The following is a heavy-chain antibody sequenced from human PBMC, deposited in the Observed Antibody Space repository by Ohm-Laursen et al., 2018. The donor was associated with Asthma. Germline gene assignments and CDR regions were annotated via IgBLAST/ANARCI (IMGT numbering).Heavy chain of an antibody. D-gene: IGHD6-13*01. Sequence: SLRLSCTASGFTFSSYSMNWVRQAPGKGLEWVSYISSSSSTIYYADSVKGRFTISRDNAKNSLYLQMNSLRDEGTAVYYRARVFAAAHDYWGQGTLVTVSS. J-gene: IGHJ4*02. CDR2: ISSSSSTI. CDR3: ARVFAAAHDY. V-gene: IGHV3-48*02. CDR1: GFTFSSYS.